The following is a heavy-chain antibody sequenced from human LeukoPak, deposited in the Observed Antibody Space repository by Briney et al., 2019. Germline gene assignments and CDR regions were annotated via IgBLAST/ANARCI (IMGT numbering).Heavy chain of an antibody. CDR1: GFTFSDAW. V-gene: IGHV3-15*01. CDR3: TTRRQDGW. J-gene: IGHJ4*02. D-gene: IGHD2-15*01. CDR2: IKSKSDGGTI. Sequence: GGSLRLSCVGSGFTFSDAWMSWVRQAPGKGLGWVGRIKSKSDGGTIDYAAPVKGRFTISRDDSRNTLYLQMNSLKTEDTAVYYCTTRRQDGWWGQGTLVTVS.